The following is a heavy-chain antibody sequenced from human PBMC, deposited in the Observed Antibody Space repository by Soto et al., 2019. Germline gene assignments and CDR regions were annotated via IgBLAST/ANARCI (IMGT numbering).Heavy chain of an antibody. CDR2: ISGSGGST. D-gene: IGHD6-13*01. Sequence: EVQLLESGGGLVQPGGSLRLSCAASGFTFSSYAMSWVRQAPGKGLEWVSAISGSGGSTYYADSVKGRFTISRDNSKNKLDLQMNSLRAEDTAVSYCAKDPRPSYSSSWFAPHHWEFDYWGQGTLVTVSS. V-gene: IGHV3-23*01. CDR1: GFTFSSYA. J-gene: IGHJ4*02. CDR3: AKDPRPSYSSSWFAPHHWEFDY.